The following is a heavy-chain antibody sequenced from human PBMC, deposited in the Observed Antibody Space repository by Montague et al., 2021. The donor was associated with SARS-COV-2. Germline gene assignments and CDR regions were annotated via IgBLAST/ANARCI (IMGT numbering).Heavy chain of an antibody. D-gene: IGHD1-26*01. J-gene: IGHJ4*01. CDR3: AREGYRSGSFYIDY. V-gene: IGHV3-30*04. CDR2: ISHDESNH. CDR1: RLPFNGYA. Sequence: LRLSCAASRLPFNGYAMHWVRQAPGKGLEWLTFISHDESNHRYADSVKGRFTISIDNSKNTLYLQMDSLRPEDTAVYYCAREGYRSGSFYIDYWGQGTLVTVSS.